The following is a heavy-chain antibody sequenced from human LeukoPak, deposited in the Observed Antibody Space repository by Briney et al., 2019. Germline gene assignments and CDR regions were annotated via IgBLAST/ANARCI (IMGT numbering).Heavy chain of an antibody. CDR2: IYHSGST. CDR3: ARSSRGLGYDFPFDY. CDR1: GGSMSTYY. V-gene: IGHV4-59*01. J-gene: IGHJ4*02. D-gene: IGHD3-3*01. Sequence: SETLSLTCTVSGGSMSTYYWTWIRQSPGKGLEWMGYIYHSGSTKYNPSLESRVTISVDTSKNQFSLKLRSATAADTAVYYCARSSRGLGYDFPFDYWGQGTLVTVSS.